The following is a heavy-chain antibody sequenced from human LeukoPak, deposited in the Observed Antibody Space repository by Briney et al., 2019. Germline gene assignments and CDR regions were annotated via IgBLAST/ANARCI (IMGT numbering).Heavy chain of an antibody. V-gene: IGHV3-21*01. CDR2: ISSGSNYI. CDR1: GFTFRSYS. D-gene: IGHD6-25*01. Sequence: GGSLRLSCAASGFTFRSYSMNWVRQAPGKGLEWVTSISSGSNYIYYADSVKGRFTVSRDNAKNFLYLQMNSLRAEDTAVYYCARRVASAGDTFDIWGQGTMVTVSS. J-gene: IGHJ3*02. CDR3: ARRVASAGDTFDI.